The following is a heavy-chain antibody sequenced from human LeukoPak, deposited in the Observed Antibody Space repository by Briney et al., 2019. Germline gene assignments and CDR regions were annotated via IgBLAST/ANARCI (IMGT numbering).Heavy chain of an antibody. D-gene: IGHD3-22*01. V-gene: IGHV4-61*02. CDR1: GGSISSSSYY. Sequence: PSETLSLTCTVSGGSISSSSYYWSWIRQPAGKGLEWIGRIYTSGSTNYNPSLKSRVTMSVDTSKNQFSLKLSSVTAADTAVYYCARGAYYYDSSGYYYDNFDYWGQGTLVTVSS. CDR3: ARGAYYYDSSGYYYDNFDY. J-gene: IGHJ4*02. CDR2: IYTSGST.